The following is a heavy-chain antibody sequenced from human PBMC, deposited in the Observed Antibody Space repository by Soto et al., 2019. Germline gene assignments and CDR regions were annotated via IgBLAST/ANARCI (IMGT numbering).Heavy chain of an antibody. CDR2: INAGNGNT. CDR1: GYTFTSYA. CDR3: ARDLQADY. J-gene: IGHJ4*02. Sequence: QVQLVQSGAEVKKPGASVKVSCKASGYTFTSYAMHWVRQAPGQGLEWMGWINAGNGNTKYSQKLQGRVTITRDTCASTAYMELSSLRPEDTAVYYCARDLQADYGGQGTLVTVSS. V-gene: IGHV1-3*01.